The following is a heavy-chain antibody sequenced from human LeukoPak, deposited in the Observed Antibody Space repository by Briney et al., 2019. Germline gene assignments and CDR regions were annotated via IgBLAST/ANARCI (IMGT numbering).Heavy chain of an antibody. Sequence: GGSLRLSCAPSGFTFSDYYMSWIRQAPGKGREWVSYISSSGSTIYYADSVKGRFTISRDNAKNSLYLQMNSLRAEDTAVYYCAGSWYPYYYYGMDVWGQGTTVTVSS. CDR1: GFTFSDYY. V-gene: IGHV3-11*01. CDR3: AGSWYPYYYYGMDV. D-gene: IGHD6-13*01. CDR2: ISSSGSTI. J-gene: IGHJ6*02.